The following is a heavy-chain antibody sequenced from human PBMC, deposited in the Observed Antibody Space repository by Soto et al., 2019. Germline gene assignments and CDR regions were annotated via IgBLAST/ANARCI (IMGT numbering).Heavy chain of an antibody. CDR2: FRFGGRT. V-gene: IGHV4-39*01. CDR1: GGSISSSNFY. D-gene: IGHD2-15*01. CDR3: AKDDSCYSCGA. J-gene: IGHJ4*02. Sequence: QLQLQESGPGLVKPSETLSLTCAVSGGSISSSNFYWGWFRQPPGKGLEWIGSFRFGGRTHYNPSLESRVTISVDTAKNQISLKLRSVTATDTDVYYCAKDDSCYSCGAWGQGALVTVSS.